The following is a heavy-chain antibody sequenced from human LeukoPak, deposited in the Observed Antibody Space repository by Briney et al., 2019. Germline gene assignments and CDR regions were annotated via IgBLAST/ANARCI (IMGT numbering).Heavy chain of an antibody. V-gene: IGHV4-39*01. D-gene: IGHD3-3*01. CDR1: GGSITDTYYY. Sequence: NASGTLSLTRTVSGGSITDTYYYWGWIRQPPGKGLEWVGTVYYTGNTYYHPSLKSRVTISVDASNNQFSLNLRYVTATDTAVYYFARIAVVVRDRDLIAEYFQYWGQGSLVTVSS. CDR3: ARIAVVVRDRDLIAEYFQY. J-gene: IGHJ1*01. CDR2: VYYTGNT.